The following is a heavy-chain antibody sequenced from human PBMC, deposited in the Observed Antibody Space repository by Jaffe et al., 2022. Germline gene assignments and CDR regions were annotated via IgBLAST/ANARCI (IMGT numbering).Heavy chain of an antibody. D-gene: IGHD3-22*01. CDR2: IIPIFGTA. Sequence: QVQLVQSGAEVKKPGSSVKVSCKASGGTFSSYAISWVRQAPGQGLEWMGGIIPIFGTANYAQKFQGRVTITTDESTSTAYMELSSLRSEDTAVYYCARAPYYYDSSGYYYFTYFDYWGQGTLVTVSS. CDR1: GGTFSSYA. J-gene: IGHJ4*02. V-gene: IGHV1-69*05. CDR3: ARAPYYYDSSGYYYFTYFDY.